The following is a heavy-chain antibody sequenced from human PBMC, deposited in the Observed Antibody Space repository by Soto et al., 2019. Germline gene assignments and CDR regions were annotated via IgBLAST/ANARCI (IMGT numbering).Heavy chain of an antibody. Sequence: PGGSLRLSCAASGFTFNKYAMNWVRQAPGKGLEWVALMAYDGSNKYYADSVKGRFTISRDNSKNTLSLQMNSLRGEDTAVYYCSKGGTGWSSDYWGQGTLVTVSS. CDR3: SKGGTGWSSDY. CDR1: GFTFNKYA. V-gene: IGHV3-30*18. CDR2: MAYDGSNK. D-gene: IGHD6-19*01. J-gene: IGHJ4*02.